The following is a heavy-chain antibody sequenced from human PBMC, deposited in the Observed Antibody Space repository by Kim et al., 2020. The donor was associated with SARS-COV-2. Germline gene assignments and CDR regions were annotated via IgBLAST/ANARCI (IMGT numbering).Heavy chain of an antibody. V-gene: IGHV4-39*07. D-gene: IGHD3-22*01. J-gene: IGHJ4*02. Sequence: PSLKSRVTISVDTSKNQFSLKLSSVTAADTAVYYCARERGVTMIARSIDYWGQGTLVTVSS. CDR3: ARERGVTMIARSIDY.